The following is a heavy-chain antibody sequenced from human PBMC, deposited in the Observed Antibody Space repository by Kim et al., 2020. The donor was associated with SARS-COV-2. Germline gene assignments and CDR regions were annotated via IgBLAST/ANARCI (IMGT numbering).Heavy chain of an antibody. CDR3: ARAGSNVVVYWFDP. CDR1: GGSISSSNW. V-gene: IGHV4-4*02. CDR2: IYHSGST. J-gene: IGHJ5*02. D-gene: IGHD2-2*01. Sequence: SETLSLTCAVSGGSISSSNWWSWVRQPPGKGLEWIGEIYHSGSTNYNPSLKSRVTISVDKSKNQFSLKLSSVTAADTAVYYCARAGSNVVVYWFDPWGQGTLVTVSS.